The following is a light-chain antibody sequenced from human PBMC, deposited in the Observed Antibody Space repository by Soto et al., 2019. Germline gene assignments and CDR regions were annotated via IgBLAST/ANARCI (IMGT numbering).Light chain of an antibody. Sequence: QSALTQPASVSGSPGQSITISCTGISSDVGGYNYVSWYQQHPGKAPKLMIYEVSNRPSGVSDRFSGSRSGNTASLTISGLQAEDEADYYCSSSTSSSTYVFGTGTKVTVL. J-gene: IGLJ1*01. CDR3: SSSTSSSTYV. CDR1: SSDVGGYNY. V-gene: IGLV2-14*01. CDR2: EVS.